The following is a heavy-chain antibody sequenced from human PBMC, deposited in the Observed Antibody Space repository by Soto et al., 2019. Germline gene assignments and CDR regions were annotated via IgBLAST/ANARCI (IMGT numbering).Heavy chain of an antibody. D-gene: IGHD2-2*01. CDR1: GFTFSSYW. CDR2: INSDGSST. CDR3: ARAMAVGYCSSISCSDAFDI. V-gene: IGHV3-74*01. J-gene: IGHJ3*02. Sequence: GESLKISCAASGFTFSSYWMLWVRQAPGKGLAWVSRINSDGSSTSSADSVKGRFTISRDNAKNTLYLQMNSLRAEDTAVYYCARAMAVGYCSSISCSDAFDIWGQGTMVTVS.